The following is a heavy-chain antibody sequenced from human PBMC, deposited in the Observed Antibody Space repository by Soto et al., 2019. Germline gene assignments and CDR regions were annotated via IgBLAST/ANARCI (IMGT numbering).Heavy chain of an antibody. CDR3: ARVGWFGELFRYYYGMDV. CDR2: IYSGGST. J-gene: IGHJ6*02. Sequence: GGALRLSCAASGFTVSSNYMSWVRQAPGKGLEWVSVIYSGGSTYYADSVKGRFTISRDNSKNTLYLQMNSLRAEDTAVYYCARVGWFGELFRYYYGMDVWGQGTTVTVSS. V-gene: IGHV3-53*01. D-gene: IGHD3-10*01. CDR1: GFTVSSNY.